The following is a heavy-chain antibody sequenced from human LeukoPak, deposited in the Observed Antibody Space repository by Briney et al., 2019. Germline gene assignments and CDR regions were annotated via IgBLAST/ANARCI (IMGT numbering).Heavy chain of an antibody. CDR1: GGSFSGYY. D-gene: IGHD3-10*01. J-gene: IGHJ6*03. CDR2: INHSGST. CDR3: ARGVVRGVLSYYYYYYMDV. Sequence: SETLSLTCAVYGGSFSGYYWSWIRQPPGKGLEWIGEINHSGSTNYNPSLKSRVTISVDTSKNQFSLKLSSVTAADTAVYYCARGVVRGVLSYYYYYYMDVWGKGTTVTVSS. V-gene: IGHV4-34*01.